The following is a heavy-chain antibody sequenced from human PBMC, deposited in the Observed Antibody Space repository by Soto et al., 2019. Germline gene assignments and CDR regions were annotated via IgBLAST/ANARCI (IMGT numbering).Heavy chain of an antibody. CDR3: ARSSHKESWFDP. J-gene: IGHJ5*02. CDR1: GGSIDNSHSF. D-gene: IGHD6-13*01. Sequence: PSETLSLTCDVSGGSIDNSHSFWGWVRQPPGRGLEFLGSVYTSGSTNYNPSLRSRVTMSIDTSRNQFSLKLNSVTAADTAVYYCARSSHKESWFDPWGQGTLVTVSS. V-gene: IGHV4-39*07. CDR2: VYTSGST.